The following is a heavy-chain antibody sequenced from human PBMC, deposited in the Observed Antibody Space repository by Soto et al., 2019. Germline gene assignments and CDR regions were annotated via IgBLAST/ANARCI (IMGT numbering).Heavy chain of an antibody. CDR1: GGSFSGYY. CDR2: INHSGST. V-gene: IGHV4-34*01. CDR3: AREEVGEVGWYGDYYYYGMDV. D-gene: IGHD6-19*01. Sequence: PSETLSLTCAVYGGSFSGYYWSWIRQPPGKGLEWIGEINHSGSTNYNPSLKSRVTISVDTSKNQFSLKLSSVTAADTAVYYCAREEVGEVGWYGDYYYYGMDVWGQGTTVTVSS. J-gene: IGHJ6*02.